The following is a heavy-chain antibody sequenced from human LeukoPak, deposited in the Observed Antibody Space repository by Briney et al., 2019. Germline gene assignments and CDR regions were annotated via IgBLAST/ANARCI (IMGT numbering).Heavy chain of an antibody. CDR1: GFTFSSHW. CDR2: INQDGSER. J-gene: IGHJ3*02. D-gene: IGHD6-13*01. V-gene: IGHV3-7*01. CDR3: ARDSEYSSSLAFDI. Sequence: PGGSLRLSCAASGFTFSSHWMTWVRQAPGKGPEWVANINQDGSERYYVDSVKGRFTISRDNAKNSLHLQMNSLRAEDTAVYYCARDSEYSSSLAFDIWGQGTMVTVSS.